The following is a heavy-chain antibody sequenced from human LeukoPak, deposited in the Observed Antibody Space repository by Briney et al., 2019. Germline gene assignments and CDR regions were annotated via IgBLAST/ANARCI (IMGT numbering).Heavy chain of an antibody. CDR1: GYTFTGYY. J-gene: IGHJ4*02. CDR3: AANYGGNQYYFDY. V-gene: IGHV1-2*02. CDR2: INPNSGGT. D-gene: IGHD4-23*01. Sequence: ASVKVSCKASGYTFTGYYMHWVRQAPGQGLEWMGWINPNSGGTNYAQKFQGRVTMTRDTSISTAYTELSRLRSDDTAVYYCAANYGGNQYYFDYWGQGTLVTVSS.